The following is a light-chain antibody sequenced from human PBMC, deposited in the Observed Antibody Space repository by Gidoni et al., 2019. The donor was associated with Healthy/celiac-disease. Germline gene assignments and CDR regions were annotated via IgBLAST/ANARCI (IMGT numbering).Light chain of an antibody. CDR2: WAS. CDR1: QSVLYSSDNKNY. V-gene: IGKV4-1*01. J-gene: IGKJ1*01. CDR3: QQYYTIPPT. Sequence: DSVMTHSPDSLAVSLGERATINCKSSQSVLYSSDNKNYLVWYQQKPGQPPKLLIYWASTRESGVPDRFSGSGSGTDFTLTISSLQAEDVAVYYCQQYYTIPPTFGQGTKVEIK.